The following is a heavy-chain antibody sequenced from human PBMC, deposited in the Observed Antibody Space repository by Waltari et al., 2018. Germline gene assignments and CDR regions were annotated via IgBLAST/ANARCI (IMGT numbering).Heavy chain of an antibody. CDR2: ISYTGST. CDR1: GDSISSYY. D-gene: IGHD5-12*01. V-gene: IGHV4-59*08. Sequence: QVQLQESGPGMVKPSETLSLTCTVSGDSISSYYWSWIRQHPGKGLEWIGYISYTGSTNYSPSLRSRVTFAVETSKNKFSLKLCSATAADTAVYYCARALVTTRIYFDYWGLGTLVTVSS. J-gene: IGHJ4*02. CDR3: ARALVTTRIYFDY.